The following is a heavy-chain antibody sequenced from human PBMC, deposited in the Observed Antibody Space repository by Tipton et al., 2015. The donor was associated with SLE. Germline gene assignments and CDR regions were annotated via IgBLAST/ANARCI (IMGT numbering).Heavy chain of an antibody. CDR2: INHSGST. J-gene: IGHJ5*02. CDR1: GGSISSYY. D-gene: IGHD3-16*01. V-gene: IGHV4-34*01. Sequence: GLVKPSETLSLTCTVSGGSISSYYWSWIRQPPGKGLEWIGEINHSGSTNYNPSLKSRVTISVDTSKNQFSLKLSSVTAADTAVYYCAPLITTQNWFDPWGQGTLVTVSS. CDR3: APLITTQNWFDP.